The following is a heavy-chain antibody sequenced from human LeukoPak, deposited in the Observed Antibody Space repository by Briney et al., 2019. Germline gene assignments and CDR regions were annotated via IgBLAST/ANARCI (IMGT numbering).Heavy chain of an antibody. CDR2: IWYDGSKT. J-gene: IGHJ4*02. CDR3: ARLYTTSWFGPLKY. V-gene: IGHV3-33*01. D-gene: IGHD3-10*01. CDR1: GFTFSTHG. Sequence: SGGSLRLSCEASGFTFSTHGMHWVRQAPGKGLEWVSFIWYDGSKTFYAGSVEGRFTVSRDNSKNTLYLQMNNLRADDAAVYYCARLYTTSWFGPLKYWGQGTLVTVSS.